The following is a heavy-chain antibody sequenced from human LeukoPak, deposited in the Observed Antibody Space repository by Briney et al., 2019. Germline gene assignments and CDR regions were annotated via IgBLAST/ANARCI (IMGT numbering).Heavy chain of an antibody. CDR3: AKGGSSSSGLGFCDY. Sequence: PGGSLRLSCAASGFTFSSYAMSWVRQAPGKGLEWVSAISGSGGSTYYPDSVKGRFTISRDNSKNTLYLQMNSLRAEDTAVYYCAKGGSSSSGLGFCDYWGQGTLVTVSS. D-gene: IGHD6-6*01. J-gene: IGHJ4*02. V-gene: IGHV3-23*01. CDR1: GFTFSSYA. CDR2: ISGSGGST.